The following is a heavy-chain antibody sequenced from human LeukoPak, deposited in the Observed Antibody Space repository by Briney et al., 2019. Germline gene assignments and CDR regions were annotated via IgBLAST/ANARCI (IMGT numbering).Heavy chain of an antibody. CDR3: AGEIPPPPSYYYDSSGRSGAFDY. Sequence: SVKVSCKASGGTFSSYAISWVRQAPGQGLEWMGRIIPILGIANYAQKFQGRVTITADKSTSTAYMELSSLRSEDTAVYYCAGEIPPPPSYYYDSSGRSGAFDYWGQGTLVTVSS. CDR2: IIPILGIA. D-gene: IGHD3-22*01. J-gene: IGHJ4*02. CDR1: GGTFSSYA. V-gene: IGHV1-69*04.